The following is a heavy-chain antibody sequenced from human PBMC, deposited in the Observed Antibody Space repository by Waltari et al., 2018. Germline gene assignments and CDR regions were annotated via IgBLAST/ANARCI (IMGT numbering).Heavy chain of an antibody. V-gene: IGHV3-15*01. CDR1: GFTFSNTR. D-gene: IGHD3-16*02. Sequence: EVQLVESGGGLVNPGGSLRLSCAASGFTFSNTRMDWVRQAPGKGLEWIARIKTQSDGGGATYYAAPVTGRFTVSRDDSKNMLYLQMSSLKTEDTAMYYCTTDQGDSYTFYSFDYWGQGTLVTVSS. CDR3: TTDQGDSYTFYSFDY. J-gene: IGHJ4*02. CDR2: IKTQSDGGGAT.